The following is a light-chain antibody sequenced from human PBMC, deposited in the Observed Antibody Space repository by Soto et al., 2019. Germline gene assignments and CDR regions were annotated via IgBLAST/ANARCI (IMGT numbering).Light chain of an antibody. CDR1: SSDVGGYKY. Sequence: QSALTQPPSASGSPGQSVTISCTGTSSDVGGYKYVSWYQHHPGKAPKLMIYEVSKRPSGVPDRFSGSKSGNTASLTVSGLQAEDEADYYCSSYAGTNSVIFGGGTKVTVL. V-gene: IGLV2-8*01. CDR2: EVS. CDR3: SSYAGTNSVI. J-gene: IGLJ2*01.